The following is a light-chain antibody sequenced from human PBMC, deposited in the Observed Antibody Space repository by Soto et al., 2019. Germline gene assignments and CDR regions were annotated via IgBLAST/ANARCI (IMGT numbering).Light chain of an antibody. V-gene: IGKV3-11*01. CDR2: DAS. Sequence: EIVLTQSPATLSLSPGERATLSCRASQSVSSYLAWYQQKPGQAPRLLIYDASNRTTGIPARFSGSGSGTEFTLTTSSLAPEDFAVYYCQQHRNRPPWTFGQGTKVEIK. CDR3: QQHRNRPPWT. J-gene: IGKJ1*01. CDR1: QSVSSY.